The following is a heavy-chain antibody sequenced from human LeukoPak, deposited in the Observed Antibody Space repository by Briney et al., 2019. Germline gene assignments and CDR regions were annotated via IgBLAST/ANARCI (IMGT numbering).Heavy chain of an antibody. J-gene: IGHJ4*02. CDR3: ARDSGGSDPFDY. CDR2: INTGDGDT. Sequence: ASVKSSCKASGYTFTTRAIHWVRQAPGQRLEWMGLINTGDGDTLYSQKFQGRVTITRDTSASTAYMELSSLRSEDTAVYYCARDSGGSDPFDYWGQGTLVTVSS. D-gene: IGHD3-16*02. V-gene: IGHV1-3*04. CDR1: GYTFTTRA.